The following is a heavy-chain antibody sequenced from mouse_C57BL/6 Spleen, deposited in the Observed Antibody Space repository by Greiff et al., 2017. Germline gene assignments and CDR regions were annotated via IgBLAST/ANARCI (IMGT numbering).Heavy chain of an antibody. J-gene: IGHJ4*01. CDR2: IRNKANGYTT. Sequence: EVHLVESGGGLVQPGGSLSLSCAASGFTFTDYYMSWVRQPPGKALEWLGFIRNKANGYTTEYSASVKGRFTISRDNSQSILYLQMNALRAEDSATYYCARSADGYYVRYAMDYWGQGTSVTVSS. D-gene: IGHD2-3*01. CDR3: ARSADGYYVRYAMDY. CDR1: GFTFTDYY. V-gene: IGHV7-3*01.